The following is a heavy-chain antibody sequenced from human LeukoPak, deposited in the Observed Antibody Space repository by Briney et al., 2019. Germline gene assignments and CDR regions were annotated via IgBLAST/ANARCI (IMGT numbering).Heavy chain of an antibody. V-gene: IGHV3-7*01. CDR3: ARDWVF. CDR2: INQDGSEK. CDR1: GFTFSSYS. Sequence: GGSLRLSCAASGFTFSSYSMNWVRQAPGKGLEWVANINQDGSEKYYVDSVKGRFTISRDNAKKSLYLQMDSLRAQDTAVYYCARDWVFWGQGTLVIVSS. D-gene: IGHD2-8*01. J-gene: IGHJ1*01.